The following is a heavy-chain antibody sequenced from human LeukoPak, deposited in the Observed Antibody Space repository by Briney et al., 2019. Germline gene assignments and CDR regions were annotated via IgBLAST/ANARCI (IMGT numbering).Heavy chain of an antibody. Sequence: SETLSLTCAVYGGSFSGYYWSWIRQPPGKGLEWIGGINHSGSTNHNPSLNSRVTISVDTSQNQYSLKLNSVTAADTAVYYCARASDVIAAAGTCWFDPWGEGTLVTVSS. CDR1: GGSFSGYY. CDR3: ARASDVIAAAGTCWFDP. D-gene: IGHD6-13*01. J-gene: IGHJ5*02. CDR2: INHSGST. V-gene: IGHV4-34*01.